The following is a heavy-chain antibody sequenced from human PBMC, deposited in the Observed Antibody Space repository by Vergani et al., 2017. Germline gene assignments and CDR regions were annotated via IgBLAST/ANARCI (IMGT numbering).Heavy chain of an antibody. CDR2: ISSSSSYI. Sequence: EVQLVESGGGLVKPGGSLRLSCAASGFTFSSYSMNWVRQAPGKGLEWVSSISSSSSYIYYADSVKGRFTISRDNSKNTLYLQMNSLRAEDTAVYYCARDLMCGGDCSGVWGQGTTVTVSS. J-gene: IGHJ6*02. D-gene: IGHD2-21*02. CDR3: ARDLMCGGDCSGV. CDR1: GFTFSSYS. V-gene: IGHV3-21*01.